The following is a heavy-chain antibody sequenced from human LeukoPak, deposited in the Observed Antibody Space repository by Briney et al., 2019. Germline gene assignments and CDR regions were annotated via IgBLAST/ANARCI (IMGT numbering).Heavy chain of an antibody. CDR2: IYHSGVT. CDR3: AREDLRAGYWFDP. CDR1: GYSISSGYY. J-gene: IGHJ5*02. Sequence: SETLSLTCTVSGYSISSGYYWGWIRQPPGKGLEWIGSIYHSGVTDYNPSLKSRVTISVDRSKNQFSLKLSSVTAADTAVYYCAREDLRAGYWFDPWGQGTLVTVSS. D-gene: IGHD5/OR15-5a*01. V-gene: IGHV4-38-2*02.